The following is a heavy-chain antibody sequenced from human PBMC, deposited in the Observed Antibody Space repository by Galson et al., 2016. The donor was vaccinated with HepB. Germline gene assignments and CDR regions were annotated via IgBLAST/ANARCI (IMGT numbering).Heavy chain of an antibody. CDR1: GFTFSRYA. CDR2: VWSDGNNK. CDR3: ARDHSSCAGDCYNFAY. D-gene: IGHD2-21*02. J-gene: IGHJ4*02. V-gene: IGHV3-33*01. Sequence: SLRLSCAASGFTFSRYAMHWVRQAPGEGLEWVAVVWSDGNNKYYADSVKGRFTISRDNSNNTLCLQMDSLRAEDTAVYYCARDHSSCAGDCYNFAYWGQGTLVTVSS.